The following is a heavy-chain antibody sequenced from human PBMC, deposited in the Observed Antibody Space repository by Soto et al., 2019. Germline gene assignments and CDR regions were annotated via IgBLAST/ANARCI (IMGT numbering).Heavy chain of an antibody. CDR1: GFTFSSYG. CDR3: AKDFVPNYASYYYYGMDV. Sequence: GGSLRLSCAASGFTFSSYGVHWVRQAPGKGLEWVAVISYDGSNKYYADSVKGRFTISRDNSKNTLYLQMNSLRAEDTAVYYCAKDFVPNYASYYYYGMDVWGQGTTVTAP. CDR2: ISYDGSNK. D-gene: IGHD1-7*01. J-gene: IGHJ6*02. V-gene: IGHV3-30*18.